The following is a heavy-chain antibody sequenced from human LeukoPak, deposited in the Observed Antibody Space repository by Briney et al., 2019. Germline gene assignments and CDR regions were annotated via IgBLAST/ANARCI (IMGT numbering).Heavy chain of an antibody. CDR2: IYYSGST. D-gene: IGHD4-23*01. Sequence: SGTLSLTCTVSGGSISSGGYYWSWIRQHPGKGLEWIGYIYYSGSTYYNPSLKSRVTISVDTSKNQFSLKLSSVTAADTAVYYCARHNYPDYGGNSAFFDYWGQGTLVTVSS. J-gene: IGHJ4*02. V-gene: IGHV4-39*01. CDR1: GGSISSGGYY. CDR3: ARHNYPDYGGNSAFFDY.